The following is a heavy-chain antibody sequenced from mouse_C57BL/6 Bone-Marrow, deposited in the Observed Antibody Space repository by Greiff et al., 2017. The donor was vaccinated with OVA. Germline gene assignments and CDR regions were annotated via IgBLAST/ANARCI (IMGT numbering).Heavy chain of an antibody. CDR1: GFTFSSYG. J-gene: IGHJ4*01. CDR2: ISSGGSYT. Sequence: EVKLMESGGDLVKPGGSLKLSCAASGFTFSSYGMSWVRQTPDKRLAWVATISSGGSYTYYPDSVKGRFTISRDNAKNTLYLQMSSLKSEDTAMYYCASSYGSSYGYYAMDYWGQGTSVTVSS. CDR3: ASSYGSSYGYYAMDY. D-gene: IGHD1-1*01. V-gene: IGHV5-6*01.